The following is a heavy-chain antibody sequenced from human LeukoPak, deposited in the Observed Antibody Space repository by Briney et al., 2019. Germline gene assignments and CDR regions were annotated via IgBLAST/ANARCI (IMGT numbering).Heavy chain of an antibody. Sequence: ASVKVSCKVSGYTLPELSMHWVRQIPGKGLEWMGGIIPIFGTANYAQKFQGRVTITTDKSTSTAYMELSSLRSEDTAVYYCARERAWGDYDILTGYFDYWGQGTLVTVSS. CDR1: GYTLPELS. CDR3: ARERAWGDYDILTGYFDY. V-gene: IGHV1-69*05. D-gene: IGHD3-9*01. CDR2: IIPIFGTA. J-gene: IGHJ4*02.